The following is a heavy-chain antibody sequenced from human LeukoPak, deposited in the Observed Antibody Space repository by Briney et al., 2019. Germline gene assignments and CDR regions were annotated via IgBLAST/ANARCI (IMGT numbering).Heavy chain of an antibody. J-gene: IGHJ4*02. CDR3: ARDSVTIFGVLNY. V-gene: IGHV3-48*01. CDR2: ISSSSNTI. CDR1: GFTFNSYS. D-gene: IGHD3-3*01. Sequence: GGSLRLSCAASGFTFNSYSRNWVRQAPGKGLEWVSYISSSSNTIYYADSVKGRFTISRDNAKNSLYLQMNGLRAEDTAVYYCARDSVTIFGVLNYWGQGALVTVSS.